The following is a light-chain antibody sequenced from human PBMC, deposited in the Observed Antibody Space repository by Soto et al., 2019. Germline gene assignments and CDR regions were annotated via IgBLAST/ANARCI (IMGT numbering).Light chain of an antibody. J-gene: IGLJ1*01. CDR1: SSDVGGYNF. Sequence: QSALTQPASVSGSPGQSITISCTGTSSDVGGYNFVSWYQQHPGQAPELMISDVSNRPSGFSNRVSGSKSGNTASLTISGLQADDECTYYCSSYRSGITIQVFGSGTKLTVL. CDR3: SSYRSGITIQV. CDR2: DVS. V-gene: IGLV2-14*01.